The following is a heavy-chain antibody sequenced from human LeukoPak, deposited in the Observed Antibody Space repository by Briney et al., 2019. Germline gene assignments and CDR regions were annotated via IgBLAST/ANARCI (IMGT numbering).Heavy chain of an antibody. J-gene: IGHJ4*02. CDR2: IYYSGST. CDR1: GGSISSGDYY. CDR3: ARFTLDGDYGNYFDY. V-gene: IGHV4-30-4*01. Sequence: SETLSLTCTVSGGSISSGDYYWSWIRQPPGKGLEWIGYIYYSGSTYYNPSLKSRVTISVDTSKNRFSLKLSSVTAADTAVYYCARFTLDGDYGNYFDYWGQGTLVTVSS. D-gene: IGHD4-17*01.